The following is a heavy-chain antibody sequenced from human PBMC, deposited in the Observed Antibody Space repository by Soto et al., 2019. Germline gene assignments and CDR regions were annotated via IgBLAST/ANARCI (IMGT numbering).Heavy chain of an antibody. V-gene: IGHV4-59*01. Sequence: SETLSLTCTVSGGSISSYYWSWIRQPPGKGLEWIGYIYYSGSTNYNPSLKSRVTISVDTSKNQFSLKLSSVTAADTAVYYCARVRGYSYGFATLYYYYYMDVWGKGTTVTVSS. D-gene: IGHD5-18*01. CDR2: IYYSGST. CDR1: GGSISSYY. CDR3: ARVRGYSYGFATLYYYYYMDV. J-gene: IGHJ6*03.